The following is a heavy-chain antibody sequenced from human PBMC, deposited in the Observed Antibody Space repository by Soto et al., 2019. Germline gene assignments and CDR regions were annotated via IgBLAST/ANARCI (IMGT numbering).Heavy chain of an antibody. D-gene: IGHD3-10*01. CDR3: GNHLWFGELSN. CDR1: GFTFSSYA. V-gene: IGHV3-23*01. J-gene: IGHJ4*02. Sequence: EVQLLESGGGLVQPGGSLRLSCAASGFTFSSYAMSWVRQAPGKGLEWVSAISGSGGSTYYADSVKGRFTISRDNSKNTLYLQMNSLRAEDTAVYYCGNHLWFGELSNWGQGTLVTVSS. CDR2: ISGSGGST.